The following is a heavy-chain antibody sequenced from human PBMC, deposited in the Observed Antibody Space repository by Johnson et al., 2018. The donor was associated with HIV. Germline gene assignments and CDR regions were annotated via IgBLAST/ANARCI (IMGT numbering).Heavy chain of an antibody. CDR3: ARFSSYLDAFDI. J-gene: IGHJ3*02. Sequence: VQLVESGGGVVQPGRSLRLSCVASGFTFRARQAPGKGLEWVSGISWNSGSIGYADSVKGRFTISRDNAKRSLFLQMNSLRVEDTAVYYCARFSSYLDAFDIWGQGTMVTISS. D-gene: IGHD2-2*01. CDR2: ISWNSGSI. CDR1: GFTF. V-gene: IGHV3-9*01.